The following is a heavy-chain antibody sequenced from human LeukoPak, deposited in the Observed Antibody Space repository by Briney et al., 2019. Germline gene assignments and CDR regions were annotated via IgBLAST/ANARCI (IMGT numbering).Heavy chain of an antibody. V-gene: IGHV1-46*01. CDR3: ARARAAAGAQYFHH. J-gene: IGHJ1*01. Sequence: ASVKVSCKASGYTFTSSFLHWVRQAPGQRPEWMGIIYTNDGSARYAQKFQGRVTMTRDTSTGTVYMELSSLSSDDTAVYYCARARAAAGAQYFHHWGQGTLVSASS. D-gene: IGHD6-13*01. CDR1: GYTFTSSF. CDR2: IYTNDGSA.